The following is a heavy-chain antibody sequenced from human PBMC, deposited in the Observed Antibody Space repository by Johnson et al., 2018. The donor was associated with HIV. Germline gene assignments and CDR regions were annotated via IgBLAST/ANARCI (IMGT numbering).Heavy chain of an antibody. CDR2: ISWVDGIT. CDR3: AKDGSGDVRGAFDI. V-gene: IGHV3-43*02. D-gene: IGHD3-10*02. CDR1: GCTLTSYA. Sequence: EVPLVESGGAVGQHARALRLSCTGSGCTLTSYAMHFLPQAPVKGLECASLISWVDGITYYADSLNGRSTISRDNSKNSLYLQMNSLRTEDIALYYCAKDGSGDVRGAFDIWGQGTMVTVSS. J-gene: IGHJ3*02.